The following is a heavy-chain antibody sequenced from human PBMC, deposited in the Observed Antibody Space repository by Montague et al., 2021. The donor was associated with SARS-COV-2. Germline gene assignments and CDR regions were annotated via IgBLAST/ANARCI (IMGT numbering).Heavy chain of an antibody. V-gene: IGHV4-59*01. Sequence: SETLSLTCTVSGDSMNNYYWSWIRQPPGKGLEWIGYINYSGSTHYNPSXXSQVTLSKDTSKNQFSLRLTSVTAADTAMYFCARAPIYRSSWYAYFDYWGQGTLVTVSS. J-gene: IGHJ4*02. CDR3: ARAPIYRSSWYAYFDY. CDR1: GDSMNNYY. CDR2: INYSGST. D-gene: IGHD6-13*01.